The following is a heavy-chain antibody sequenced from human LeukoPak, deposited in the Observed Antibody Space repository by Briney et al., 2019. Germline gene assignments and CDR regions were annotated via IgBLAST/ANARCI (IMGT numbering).Heavy chain of an antibody. J-gene: IGHJ3*02. CDR3: ARYEPYYDFWSGYYWTHDAFDI. V-gene: IGHV1-2*02. CDR1: GYTFTSYD. Sequence: GASVKVSCKASGYTFTSYDINWVRQAPGQGLEWMGWINPNSGGTNYAQKFQGRVTMTRDTSISTAYMELSRLRSDDTAVYYCARYEPYYDFWSGYYWTHDAFDIWGQGTMVTVSS. CDR2: INPNSGGT. D-gene: IGHD3-3*01.